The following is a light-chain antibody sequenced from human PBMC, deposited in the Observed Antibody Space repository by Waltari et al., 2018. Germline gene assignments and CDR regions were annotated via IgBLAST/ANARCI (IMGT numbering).Light chain of an antibody. Sequence: QSALTQPASVSGSPGQSITISCTGPSSDIGAYNFVSWYQKHPGKAPKFMIYDVNNRPSGVSSRFSGSKSGNTASLTISGLQAEDEADYYCSSYTTGSTRYVFGSGTKVTVL. J-gene: IGLJ1*01. V-gene: IGLV2-14*03. CDR1: SSDIGAYNF. CDR2: DVN. CDR3: SSYTTGSTRYV.